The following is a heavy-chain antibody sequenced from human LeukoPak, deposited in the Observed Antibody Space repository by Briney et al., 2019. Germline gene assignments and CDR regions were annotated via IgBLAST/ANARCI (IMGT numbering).Heavy chain of an antibody. CDR2: ISSSSSYI. Sequence: GGSLRLSCAASGFTFSSYSMNWVRQAPGKGLEWVSSISSSSSYIYYADSVKGRFTISRDNAKNLLYLEMGSLRAEDTAVYYCVRDPIPTSGIRVFYFDYWGQGTLVTVSS. V-gene: IGHV3-21*01. J-gene: IGHJ4*02. CDR1: GFTFSSYS. D-gene: IGHD6-13*01. CDR3: VRDPIPTSGIRVFYFDY.